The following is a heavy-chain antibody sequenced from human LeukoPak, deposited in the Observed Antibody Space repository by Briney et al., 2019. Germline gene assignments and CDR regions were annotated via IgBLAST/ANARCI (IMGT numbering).Heavy chain of an antibody. J-gene: IGHJ4*02. V-gene: IGHV3-7*01. D-gene: IGHD3-22*01. Sequence: PGGSLRLSCVGSGFTFNSNWMSWVRQAPGKGLEWVANIKQDGSGKFYVDSVKGRFTISRDNAKNSVSLQMNSLRVEDTAVYYCARDKYYDRYFDSWGQGTLVTVSS. CDR1: GFTFNSNW. CDR3: ARDKYYDRYFDS. CDR2: IKQDGSGK.